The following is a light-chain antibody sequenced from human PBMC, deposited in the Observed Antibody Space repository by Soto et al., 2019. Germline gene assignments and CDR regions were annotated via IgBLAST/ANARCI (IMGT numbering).Light chain of an antibody. V-gene: IGKV2D-29*01. J-gene: IGKJ4*02. CDR2: EIS. CDR1: QSLLHTDGKTY. CDR3: MQSVELPIT. Sequence: DIVMTQTPLSLSVPPGQPASVSCKSSQSLLHTDGKTYLFWYLRKPGQPPQLLIYEISERFSGVPDRFSGSGSGTDFTLKISRVEAEDVGVYYCMQSVELPITFGGGTKVEIK.